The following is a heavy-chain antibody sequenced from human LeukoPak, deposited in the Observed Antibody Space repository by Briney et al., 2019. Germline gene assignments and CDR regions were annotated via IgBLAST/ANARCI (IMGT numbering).Heavy chain of an antibody. J-gene: IGHJ4*02. D-gene: IGHD2-15*01. CDR3: AKDRYCSGGSCYWDAFDY. Sequence: GGSLRLSCAASGFTFYDYGMQWVGQAPGKGLEGVSGISWSSGSIVYADSVKGRFTISRDNAQNSLYLQMNSLRAEDTALYYCAKDRYCSGGSCYWDAFDYWGQGTLVTVSS. CDR1: GFTFYDYG. V-gene: IGHV3-9*01. CDR2: ISWSSGSI.